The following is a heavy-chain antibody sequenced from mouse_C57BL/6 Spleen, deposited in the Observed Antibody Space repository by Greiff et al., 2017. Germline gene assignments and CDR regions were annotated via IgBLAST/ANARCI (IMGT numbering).Heavy chain of an antibody. J-gene: IGHJ4*01. D-gene: IGHD2-5*01. CDR2: SRNKANDYTT. CDR3: AREGYYSNSRYFYYAMDY. Sequence: EVMLVESGGGLVQSGRSLRLSCATSGFTFSAFYMEWVRPAPGKGLEWIAASRNKANDYTTEYSASVTGRFIVSIDTSPSILYLQMNALRAEDTAIYYCAREGYYSNSRYFYYAMDYWGQGTSVTVSS. V-gene: IGHV7-1*01. CDR1: GFTFSAFY.